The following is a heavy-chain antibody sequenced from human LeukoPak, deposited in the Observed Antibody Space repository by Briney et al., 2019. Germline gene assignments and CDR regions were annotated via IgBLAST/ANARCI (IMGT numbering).Heavy chain of an antibody. Sequence: ASVKVSCKASGYTLTSYDINWVRQATGQGLEWMGWMNPNSGNTGYAQKFQGRVTMTRNTSISTAYMELSSLRSEATAVYYCAYPGYYYYGMDVWGQGTTVTVSS. CDR3: AYPGYYYYGMDV. CDR1: GYTLTSYD. D-gene: IGHD3-10*01. J-gene: IGHJ6*02. CDR2: MNPNSGNT. V-gene: IGHV1-8*01.